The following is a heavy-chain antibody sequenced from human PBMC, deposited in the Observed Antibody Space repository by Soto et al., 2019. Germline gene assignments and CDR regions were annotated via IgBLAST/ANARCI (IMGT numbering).Heavy chain of an antibody. J-gene: IGHJ6*03. V-gene: IGHV4-59*08. CDR3: ARRADYGDKYYYMDV. Sequence: SETLSLTCSVSGGSMRDYYWTWIRQAPGKGLEWIGSKHHTGTTFYNPPLKGRVTVSLDTSNNQFSLRLTSVTAADTAVYYCARRADYGDKYYYMDVWGKGTTVTVSS. D-gene: IGHD4-17*01. CDR2: KHHTGTT. CDR1: GGSMRDYY.